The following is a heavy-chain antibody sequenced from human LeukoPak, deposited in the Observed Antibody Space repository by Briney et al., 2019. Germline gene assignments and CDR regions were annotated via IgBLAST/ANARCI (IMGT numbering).Heavy chain of an antibody. CDR3: ARDRGSSWPEGDAFDI. CDR2: IYHSGST. CDR1: GYSISIGYY. V-gene: IGHV4-38-2*02. D-gene: IGHD6-13*01. Sequence: PSETLSLTCTVSGYSISIGYYWGWIRQPPGKGLEWIGSIYHSGSTYYNPSLKSRVTISVDTSKNQFSLKLTSVTAADTAVYYCARDRGSSWPEGDAFDIWGQGTMVTVSS. J-gene: IGHJ3*02.